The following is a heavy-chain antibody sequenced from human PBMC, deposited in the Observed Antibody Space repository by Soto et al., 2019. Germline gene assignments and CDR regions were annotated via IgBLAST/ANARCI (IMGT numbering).Heavy chain of an antibody. CDR2: IYYSVST. D-gene: IGHD1-1*01. CDR1: GGSISSYY. V-gene: IGHV4-59*01. CDR3: ARLATRYYFDY. Sequence: SETLSLTCTVSGGSISSYYWSWIRQPPGKGLEWIKYIYYSVSTNYNPSLKSRVTISVDTSKNQFSLKMSSVIAAVTAVYYCARLATRYYFDYWGQGTLVTVSS. J-gene: IGHJ4*02.